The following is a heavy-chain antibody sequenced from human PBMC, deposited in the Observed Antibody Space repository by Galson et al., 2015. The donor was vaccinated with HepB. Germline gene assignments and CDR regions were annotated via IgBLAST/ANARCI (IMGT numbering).Heavy chain of an antibody. J-gene: IGHJ6*03. CDR3: AKDAEQQPNLFIYYYYYMDV. Sequence: SLRLSRAASGFTFSSYGMHWVRQAPGKGLEWVAVISYDGSNKYYADSVKGRFTISRDNYKNTLYLQMNSLRAEDTAVYYCAKDAEQQPNLFIYYYYYMDVWGKGTTVTVSS. CDR1: GFTFSSYG. CDR2: ISYDGSNK. D-gene: IGHD1-14*01. V-gene: IGHV3-30*18.